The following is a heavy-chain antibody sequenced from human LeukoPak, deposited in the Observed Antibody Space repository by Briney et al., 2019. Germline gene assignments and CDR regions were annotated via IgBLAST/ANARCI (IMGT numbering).Heavy chain of an antibody. CDR2: INHSGST. CDR1: GGSFSGYY. D-gene: IGHD3-3*01. V-gene: IGHV4-34*01. J-gene: IGHJ4*02. Sequence: SETLSLTCAVYGGSFSGYYWSWIRQPPGKGLEWIGEINHSGSTNYNPSLKSRVTISVDTSKNQFSLKLSSVTAADTAVYYCARDFGSSGALDYWGQGTLVTVSS. CDR3: ARDFGSSGALDY.